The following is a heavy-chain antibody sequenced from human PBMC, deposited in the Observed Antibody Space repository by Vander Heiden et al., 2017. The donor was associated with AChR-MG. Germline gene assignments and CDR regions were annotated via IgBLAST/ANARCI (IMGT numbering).Heavy chain of an antibody. CDR2: ISYDGSNK. Sequence: QVQLVESGGGVVQPGRFLRLSCAASGFTFSGYGMHWVRQAPGKGLEWVAVISYDGSNKYYADSVKGRFTISRDNSKNTLYLQMNSLRAEDTAVYYCAKSAVGKRAHWYFDLWGRGTLVTVSS. J-gene: IGHJ2*01. V-gene: IGHV3-30*18. CDR1: GFTFSGYG. D-gene: IGHD2-15*01. CDR3: AKSAVGKRAHWYFDL.